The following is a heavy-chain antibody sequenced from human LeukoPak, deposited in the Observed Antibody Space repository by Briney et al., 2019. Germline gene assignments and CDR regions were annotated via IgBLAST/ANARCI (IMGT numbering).Heavy chain of an antibody. CDR3: AAYGGNSVGYYGMDV. D-gene: IGHD4-23*01. CDR2: IYHSGST. J-gene: IGHJ6*02. CDR1: GGSISSDGYS. Sequence: SETLSLTCAVSGGSISSDGYSWSWIRQPPGKGLEWIGYIYHSGSTYYNPSLKSRVTISVDSSKNQFSLKLSSVTAADTAVYYCAAYGGNSVGYYGMDVWGQGTTVTVSS. V-gene: IGHV4-30-2*01.